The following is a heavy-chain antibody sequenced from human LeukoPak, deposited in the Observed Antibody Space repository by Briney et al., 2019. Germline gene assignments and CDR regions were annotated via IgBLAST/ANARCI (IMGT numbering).Heavy chain of an antibody. Sequence: ASVKVSCKASGYTFTSYDINWVRQATGQGLEWMGWMNPNSGNTGYAQKFQGRVTMTRNTSISTAYMGLSSLRSEDTAVYYCEGAVAGGGGPDYWGQGTLVTVSS. J-gene: IGHJ4*02. CDR3: EGAVAGGGGPDY. CDR2: MNPNSGNT. CDR1: GYTFTSYD. D-gene: IGHD6-19*01. V-gene: IGHV1-8*01.